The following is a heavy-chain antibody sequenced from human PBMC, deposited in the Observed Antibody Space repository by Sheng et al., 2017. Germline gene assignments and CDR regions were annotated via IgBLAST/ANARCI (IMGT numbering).Heavy chain of an antibody. CDR3: ARGRASYLDY. V-gene: IGHV3-30*04. CDR1: GFTFSRHS. CDR2: ISFDGTK. D-gene: IGHD3-16*01. Sequence: QVQVVESGGDVVQPGRSLRLSCVASGFTFSRHSIHWVRQAPGKGLEWVALISFDGTKNYADSVKGRFTISRDNSKNTVYLQMSSLKSEDTALYYCARGRASYLDYWGQGALV. J-gene: IGHJ4*02.